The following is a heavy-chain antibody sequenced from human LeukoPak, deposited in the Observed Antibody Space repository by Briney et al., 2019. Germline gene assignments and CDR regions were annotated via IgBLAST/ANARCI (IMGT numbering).Heavy chain of an antibody. D-gene: IGHD4-17*01. V-gene: IGHV3-21*01. CDR1: GFTFSSYS. J-gene: IGHJ5*02. CDR3: ARASYGDYDWFDP. Sequence: PGGSLRLSCAASGFTFSSYSMNWVRQAPGKGLEWVSSISSSSSYIYYADSVKGRFTISRDNAKNSLYLQMNSLRAEDTAVYYCARASYGDYDWFDPWGQGTLVTVSS. CDR2: ISSSSSYI.